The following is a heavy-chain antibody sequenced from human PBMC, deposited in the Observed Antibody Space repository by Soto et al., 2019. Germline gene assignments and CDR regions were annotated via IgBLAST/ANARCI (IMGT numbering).Heavy chain of an antibody. D-gene: IGHD2-15*01. CDR1: GGSISSGDYY. CDR3: ARDGTGAARYYYYYYGMDV. V-gene: IGHV4-30-4*01. Sequence: SETLSLTCTVSGGSISSGDYYWSWIRQPPGKGLEWIGYIYYSGSTYYNPSLKSRVTISVDTSKNQFSLKLSSVTAADTAVYYCARDGTGAARYYYYYYGMDVWGQGTTVTVSS. CDR2: IYYSGST. J-gene: IGHJ6*02.